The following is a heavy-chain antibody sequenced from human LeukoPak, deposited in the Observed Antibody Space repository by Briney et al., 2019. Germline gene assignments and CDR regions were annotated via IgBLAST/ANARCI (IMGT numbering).Heavy chain of an antibody. Sequence: GGSLRLSCAASGFTFSSYWMSWVRQAPGKGLEWVANIKQDGSEKYYVDSVKGRFTISRDNAKNSLYLQMNSLRDEDTAVYYCAKHRFESGGYHSTDWGQGTLVTVSS. CDR1: GFTFSSYW. V-gene: IGHV3-7*03. D-gene: IGHD3-22*01. CDR2: IKQDGSEK. J-gene: IGHJ4*02. CDR3: AKHRFESGGYHSTD.